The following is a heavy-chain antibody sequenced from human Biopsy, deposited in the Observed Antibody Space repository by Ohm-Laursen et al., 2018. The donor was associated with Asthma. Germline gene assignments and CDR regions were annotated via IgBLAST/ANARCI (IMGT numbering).Heavy chain of an antibody. V-gene: IGHV1-69*13. D-gene: IGHD2-2*01. J-gene: IGHJ4*02. Sequence: GASVKVSCKSLGGTFNTYVIGWVRQAPGQGLGWMGGINSVFGTTTYPQKFRDRVTITADDSTSTVYMELSSLRSEDTAVYYCARKAGSCISRTCYSLDFWGQGTLVTVSS. CDR1: GGTFNTYV. CDR3: ARKAGSCISRTCYSLDF. CDR2: INSVFGTT.